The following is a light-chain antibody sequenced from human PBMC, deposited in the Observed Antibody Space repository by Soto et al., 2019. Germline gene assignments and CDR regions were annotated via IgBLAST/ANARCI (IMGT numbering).Light chain of an antibody. CDR1: NSDLGGYNY. Sequence: QSALTQPASVSGSPGQSITVSCTGTNSDLGGYNYVSWYQHHPGKAPKLMIYEVSNRPSGVSNRFSGSKSGNTDSLAISGLQAEDEADYYWSSYTSSGTLMFGTGTKVTVL. V-gene: IGLV2-14*01. CDR3: SSYTSSGTLM. CDR2: EVS. J-gene: IGLJ1*01.